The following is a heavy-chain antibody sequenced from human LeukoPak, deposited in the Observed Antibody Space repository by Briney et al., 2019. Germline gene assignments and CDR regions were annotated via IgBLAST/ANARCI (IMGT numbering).Heavy chain of an antibody. V-gene: IGHV3-7*01. CDR3: ARTKWQLPWA. CDR1: GFTFSSYW. Sequence: GGSLRLSCAASGFTFSSYWMTWVRQAPGKGLEWVANIKEDGSVKYYLDSVKGRFTISRDNAKNSLYLQMNSLRADDTAIYYCARTKWQLPWAWGQGTLVTVSS. D-gene: IGHD1-26*01. J-gene: IGHJ1*01. CDR2: IKEDGSVK.